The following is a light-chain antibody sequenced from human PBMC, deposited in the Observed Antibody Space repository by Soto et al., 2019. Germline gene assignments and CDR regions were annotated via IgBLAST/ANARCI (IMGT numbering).Light chain of an antibody. CDR3: CSYAGNYEV. CDR1: SSDVGYYNY. J-gene: IGLJ2*01. V-gene: IGLV2-11*01. CDR2: DVG. Sequence: QSALTQPRSVSGSPGQSVTISCTGTSSDVGYYNYVSWYQQHPGKVPKLMIYDVGKRPSGVPDRFSGSKSGNTASLTISGLQAEDEADYYCCSYAGNYEVSGGGTKLTVL.